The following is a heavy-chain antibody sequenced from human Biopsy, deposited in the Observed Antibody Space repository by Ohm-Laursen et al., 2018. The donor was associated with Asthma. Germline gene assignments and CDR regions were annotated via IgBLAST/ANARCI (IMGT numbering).Heavy chain of an antibody. CDR1: GGAIDSGAYY. J-gene: IGHJ6*02. V-gene: IGHV4-30-4*01. CDR3: ARAQSYGDIYYGLDV. D-gene: IGHD2-21*02. CDR2: IFYSGST. Sequence: TLSLTCTVSGGAIDSGAYYWSWIRQPPGKGLEWIGFIFYSGSTFYNPSLRSRITISVDTSKRQFSLSLRSVTVADTAVYFCARAQSYGDIYYGLDVWGQGTTVTVSS.